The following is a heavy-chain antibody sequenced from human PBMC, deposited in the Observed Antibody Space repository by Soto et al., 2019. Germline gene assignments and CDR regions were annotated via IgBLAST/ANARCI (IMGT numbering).Heavy chain of an antibody. D-gene: IGHD3-3*01. CDR2: IIPIFGTA. Sequence: SVKVSCKASGGTFSSYAISWVRQAPGQGLEWMGGIIPIFGTANYAQKFQGRVTVTADESTSTAYMELSSLRSEDAAVYYCASALRFLEWLFWPSWGQGTLVTVSS. V-gene: IGHV1-69*13. J-gene: IGHJ5*02. CDR3: ASALRFLEWLFWPS. CDR1: GGTFSSYA.